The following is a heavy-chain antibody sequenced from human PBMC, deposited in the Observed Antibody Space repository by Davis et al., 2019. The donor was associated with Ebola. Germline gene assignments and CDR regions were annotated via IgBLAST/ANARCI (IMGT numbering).Heavy chain of an antibody. V-gene: IGHV4-39*07. J-gene: IGHJ5*02. CDR3: ASNSSSSPWFDP. CDR1: GGSVTSGIHY. CDR2: IYYSGSR. Sequence: PSETLSLTCTVSGGSVTSGIHYWGWIRQPPGKGLEWIATIYYSGSRYFNPSLKSRLSISIDTSRNQFSLNLRSVTAADTAVYYCASNSSSSPWFDPWGPGILVTVSS. D-gene: IGHD6-6*01.